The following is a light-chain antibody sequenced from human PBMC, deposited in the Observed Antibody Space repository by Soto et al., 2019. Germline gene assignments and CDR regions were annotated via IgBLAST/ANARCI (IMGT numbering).Light chain of an antibody. CDR2: DVT. Sequence: QSALTQPRSVSGSAGQSVTISCTGTYSDVGLYDYLSWYQQHPGKAPKLIISDVTKRPSGVPDRFSGSKSGNTASLTISGLQAEDEADYYCCSYAGTYTYVFGSGTKLTVL. CDR1: YSDVGLYDY. J-gene: IGLJ1*01. CDR3: CSYAGTYTYV. V-gene: IGLV2-11*01.